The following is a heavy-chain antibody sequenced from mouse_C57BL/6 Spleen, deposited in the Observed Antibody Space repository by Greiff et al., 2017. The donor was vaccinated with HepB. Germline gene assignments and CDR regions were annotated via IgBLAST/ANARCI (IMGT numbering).Heavy chain of an antibody. CDR2: IDPETGGT. D-gene: IGHD2-12*01. CDR3: TIVAYYTRYFDV. V-gene: IGHV1-15*01. Sequence: QVQLKQSGAELVRPGASVTLSCKASGYTFTDYEMHWVKQTPVHGLEWIGAIDPETGGTAYNQKFKGKAILTADKSSSTAYMELRSLTSEDSAVYYCTIVAYYTRYFDVWGTGTTVTVSS. CDR1: GYTFTDYE. J-gene: IGHJ1*03.